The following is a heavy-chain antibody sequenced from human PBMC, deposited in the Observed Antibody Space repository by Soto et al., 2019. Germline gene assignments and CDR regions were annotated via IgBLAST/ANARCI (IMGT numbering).Heavy chain of an antibody. V-gene: IGHV1-69*01. CDR2: VIPILGTA. J-gene: IGHJ4*02. CDR3: ASLGHPGH. CDR1: GGSLRHSV. Sequence: QVQLVQSGAEVKKPGSSVKVSCTASGGSLRHSVIRWVRQAPAQRLEWMGGVIPILGTANYAQKFQGRVTMTADDATSPASMDLSSVSPNDTAVYYGASLGHPGHWGPGTLVIVSS.